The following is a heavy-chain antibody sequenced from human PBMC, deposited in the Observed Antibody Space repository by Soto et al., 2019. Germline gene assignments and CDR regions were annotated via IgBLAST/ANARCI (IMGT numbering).Heavy chain of an antibody. J-gene: IGHJ6*03. CDR1: GGTFSSYA. CDR2: IIPIFGTA. Sequence: SVKVSCKASGGTFSSYAISWVRQAPGQGLEWMGGIIPIFGTANYAQKFQGRVTITADESTSTAYVELSSLRSEDTAVYYCARVIVGVVIQPNMMASQAGYYYYMDVWGKGTTVTVSS. CDR3: ARVIVGVVIQPNMMASQAGYYYYMDV. D-gene: IGHD3-3*01. V-gene: IGHV1-69*13.